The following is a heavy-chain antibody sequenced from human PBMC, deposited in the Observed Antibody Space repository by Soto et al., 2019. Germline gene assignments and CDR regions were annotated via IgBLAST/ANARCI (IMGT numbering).Heavy chain of an antibody. CDR2: INAGNGNT. Sequence: QVQLVQSGAEVKKPGASVKVSCKASGYIFTSYVMEWVRQAPGQRLEWMGRINAGNGNTKYSQKFQGRVTITRDTSANTAYMELSSLRSEDTAVYYCARSAPPIDYWGQGTLVTVSS. J-gene: IGHJ4*02. CDR1: GYIFTSYV. CDR3: ARSAPPIDY. V-gene: IGHV1-3*01.